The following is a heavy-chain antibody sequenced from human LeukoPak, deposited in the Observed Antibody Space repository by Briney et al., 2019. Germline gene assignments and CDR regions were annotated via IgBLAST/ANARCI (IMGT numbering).Heavy chain of an antibody. V-gene: IGHV3-23*01. CDR2: ISGSGGST. CDR3: AKDLSSPTPGY. D-gene: IGHD1-26*01. J-gene: IGHJ4*02. Sequence: GGSLRLSCAASGLTFGSYAMSWVRQAPGKGLEWVSAISGSGGSTYYADSVKGRFTISRDNSKNTLYLQMNSLRAEDTAVYYCAKDLSSPTPGYWGQGTLVTVSS. CDR1: GLTFGSYA.